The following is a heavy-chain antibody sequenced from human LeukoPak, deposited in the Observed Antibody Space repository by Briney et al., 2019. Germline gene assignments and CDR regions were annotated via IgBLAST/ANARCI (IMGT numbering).Heavy chain of an antibody. CDR1: GFTFSSYS. Sequence: GGSLRLSCAASGFTFSSYSMSWVRQAPGKGLEWVSYISSSGGTIYYADSVKGRFTISRDNAKNSLYLQMNSLRDEDTAVYYCARGYYGSGSYFLDDWGQGTLVTVSS. CDR3: ARGYYGSGSYFLDD. D-gene: IGHD3-10*01. J-gene: IGHJ4*02. CDR2: ISSSGGTI. V-gene: IGHV3-48*02.